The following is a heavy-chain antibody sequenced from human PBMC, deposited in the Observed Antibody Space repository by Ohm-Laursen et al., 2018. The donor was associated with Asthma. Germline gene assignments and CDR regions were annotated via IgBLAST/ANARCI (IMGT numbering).Heavy chain of an antibody. CDR1: GFTFDDYA. V-gene: IGHV3-9*01. J-gene: IGHJ4*02. Sequence: SLRLSCSASGFTFDDYAMHWVRQAPGKGLEWVSGISWNSGSIGYADSVKGRFTISRDNSKNTLYLQMNSLRAEDTAVYYCAKDRSSGYRDFDYWGQGTLVTVSS. CDR2: ISWNSGSI. D-gene: IGHD3-22*01. CDR3: AKDRSSGYRDFDY.